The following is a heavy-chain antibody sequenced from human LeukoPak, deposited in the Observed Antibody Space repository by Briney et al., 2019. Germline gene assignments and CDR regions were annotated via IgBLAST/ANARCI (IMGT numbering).Heavy chain of an antibody. CDR2: INPSGGST. CDR3: ARERGGSYYESLY. CDR1: GYTFTSYY. V-gene: IGHV1-46*01. D-gene: IGHD1-26*01. J-gene: IGHJ4*02. Sequence: ASVKVSCKASGYTFTSYYMHWVRQAPGQGLEWMGIINPSGGSTSYAQKFQGRVTMTRDTSISTAYMELSRLRSDDTAVYYCARERGGSYYESLYWGQGTLVTVSS.